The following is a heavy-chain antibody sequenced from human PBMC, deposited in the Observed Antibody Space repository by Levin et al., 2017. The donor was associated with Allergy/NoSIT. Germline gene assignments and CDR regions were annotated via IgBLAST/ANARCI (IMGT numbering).Heavy chain of an antibody. Sequence: ASVKVSCKASGYPFTGYYMHWVRQAPGQGLEWMGWIDPNSGGTNCSQQFQGRVTMTRDTTVSTAYMELTRLTSDDTAIYYCARGSRITMVRGVIGFVYYWGQGTLVTVSS. CDR2: IDPNSGGT. V-gene: IGHV1-2*02. J-gene: IGHJ4*02. D-gene: IGHD3-10*01. CDR1: GYPFTGYY. CDR3: ARGSRITMVRGVIGFVYY.